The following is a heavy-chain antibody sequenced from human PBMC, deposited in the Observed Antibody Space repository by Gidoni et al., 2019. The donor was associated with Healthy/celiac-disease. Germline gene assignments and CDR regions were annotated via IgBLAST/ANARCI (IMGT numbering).Heavy chain of an antibody. CDR1: GGSIRSGGYY. J-gene: IGHJ6*02. V-gene: IGHV4-31*03. CDR2: IYYSGST. CDR3: ARWFGGWGYYGMDV. D-gene: IGHD3-10*01. Sequence: HVQLQESGPGLVKPSQTLSLTCTVSGGSIRSGGYYWSWIRQHPGKGMEWIGYIYYSGSTYYNPSLKSRVTISVDTSKNQFSLKLSSVTAADTAVYYCARWFGGWGYYGMDVWGQGTTVTVSS.